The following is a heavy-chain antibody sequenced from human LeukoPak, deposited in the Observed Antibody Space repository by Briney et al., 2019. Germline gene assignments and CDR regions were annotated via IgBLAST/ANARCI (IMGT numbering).Heavy chain of an antibody. Sequence: GGSLRLSCAASGFTFSSYGMHWVRQAPGKGLEWVAFIRYDGSKKYYADSVKGRFTISRDNSKNTLYLQMNSLRAEDTAVYYCAKDRFLWFGELLEGDYWGQGTLVTVSS. J-gene: IGHJ4*02. D-gene: IGHD3-10*01. CDR1: GFTFSSYG. CDR2: IRYDGSKK. V-gene: IGHV3-30*02. CDR3: AKDRFLWFGELLEGDY.